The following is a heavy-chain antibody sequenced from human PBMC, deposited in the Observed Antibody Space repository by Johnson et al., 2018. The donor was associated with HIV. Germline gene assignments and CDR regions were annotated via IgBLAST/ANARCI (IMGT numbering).Heavy chain of an antibody. J-gene: IGHJ3*02. V-gene: IGHV3-30-3*01. CDR2: ISYDGSNK. Sequence: VQLVESGGGVVQPGRSLRLSCAASGFTFSNYAMHWVRQAPGKGLEWVAVISYDGSNKYYADSVKGRFTISRDNSKNTLYLQMNSLRAEDTAVYYCASGQNAFDIWGQGTMVTVSS. CDR3: ASGQNAFDI. CDR1: GFTFSNYA.